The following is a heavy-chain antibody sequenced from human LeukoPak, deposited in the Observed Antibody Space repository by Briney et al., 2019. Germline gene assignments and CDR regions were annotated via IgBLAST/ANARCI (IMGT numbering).Heavy chain of an antibody. Sequence: GESLKISCQTSGYSFPTYWIGWGGQMPGKGLECMGIIFPADSGTRYSPSFQGQVTVSVDKSITTAYLQWSSLKASDTAMYYCARWVTADRGKKDAFDIWGQGTKVTVSS. V-gene: IGHV5-51*01. CDR3: ARWVTADRGKKDAFDI. CDR2: IFPADSGT. D-gene: IGHD2-21*02. CDR1: GYSFPTYW. J-gene: IGHJ3*02.